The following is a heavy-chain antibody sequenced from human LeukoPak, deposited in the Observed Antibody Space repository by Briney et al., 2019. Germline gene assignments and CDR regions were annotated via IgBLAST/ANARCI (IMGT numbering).Heavy chain of an antibody. V-gene: IGHV3-7*03. D-gene: IGHD1-26*01. Sequence: GGSLRLSCAASGFTFSSYWMSWVRQAPGKGLEWVANIKQDGSEKYYADSVKGRFTISRDNSKNTLYLQMNSLRAEDTAVYYCAKDQAVGAEYWFFDLWGRGTLVTVSS. CDR1: GFTFSSYW. CDR3: AKDQAVGAEYWFFDL. J-gene: IGHJ2*01. CDR2: IKQDGSEK.